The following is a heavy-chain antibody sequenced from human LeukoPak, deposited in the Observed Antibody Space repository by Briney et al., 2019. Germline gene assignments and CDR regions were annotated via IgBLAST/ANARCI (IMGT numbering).Heavy chain of an antibody. CDR1: GFTFRSYW. CDR3: ARDSGTAMTH. CDR2: IKQDGSEK. J-gene: IGHJ4*02. D-gene: IGHD5-18*01. Sequence: GGSLRLSCAASGFTFRSYWMSWVRQAPGKGLEWVANIKQDGSEKYYVDSVKGRFTIYRDNAKKSLYLQMNSLKAEDTAVYYCARDSGTAMTHWGQGTLVTVSS. V-gene: IGHV3-7*01.